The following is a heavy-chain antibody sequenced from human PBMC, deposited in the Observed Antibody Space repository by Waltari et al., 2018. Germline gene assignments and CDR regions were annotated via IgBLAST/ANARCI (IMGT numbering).Heavy chain of an antibody. CDR3: VRPGIYYVWGSYRYDAFDI. CDR1: GFTFSSYW. V-gene: IGHV3-7*01. Sequence: GGSLRLSCAASGFTFSSYWMSWVRQAPGKGLEWVANIKQDGSEKYYVDSVKGRFTISRDNAKNSLYLQMNSLRAEDTAVYYCVRPGIYYVWGSYRYDAFDIWGQGTMVTVSS. CDR2: IKQDGSEK. D-gene: IGHD3-16*02. J-gene: IGHJ3*02.